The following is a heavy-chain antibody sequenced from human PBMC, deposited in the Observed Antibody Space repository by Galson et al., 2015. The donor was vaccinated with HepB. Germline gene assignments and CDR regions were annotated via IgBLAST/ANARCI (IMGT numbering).Heavy chain of an antibody. D-gene: IGHD6-13*01. V-gene: IGHV1-58*02. CDR2: IVVGSGNT. J-gene: IGHJ4*02. Sequence: SVKVSCKASGFTFTSSAMQWVRQARGQRLEWIGWIVVGSGNTNYAQKFQERVTITRDMSTSTAYMELSSLRSEDTAVYYCAADAPGIAAAGNLGYWGQGTLVTVSS. CDR3: AADAPGIAAAGNLGY. CDR1: GFTFTSSA.